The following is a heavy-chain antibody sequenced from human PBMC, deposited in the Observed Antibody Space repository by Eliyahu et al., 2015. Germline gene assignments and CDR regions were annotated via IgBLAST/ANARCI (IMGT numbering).Heavy chain of an antibody. CDR2: ISSSSSTI. CDR3: ARGTKAVVVPAVMGFDY. CDR1: XFTFXSYS. V-gene: IGHV3-48*01. D-gene: IGHD2-2*01. Sequence: EVQLVESGGGLVQPGXSXRLSCXASXFTFXSYSMTWVRQAPGKGLXWVSYISSSSSTIYYADSVKGRFTISRDNAKNSLYLQMNSLRAEDTAVYYCARGTKAVVVPAVMGFDYWGQGTLVTVSS. J-gene: IGHJ4*02.